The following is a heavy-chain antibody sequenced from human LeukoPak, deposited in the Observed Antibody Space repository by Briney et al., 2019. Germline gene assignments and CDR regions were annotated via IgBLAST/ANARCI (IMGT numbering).Heavy chain of an antibody. D-gene: IGHD4-23*01. Sequence: GGSLRLSCAASGFTFNSYSMNWVRQATGKGLEWVSSISSSSSYIYYADSVKGRFTISSDNAKNSLYLQMNGLRAEDTAVYYCARAEGRWLRRDNWFDPWGQGTLVTVSS. CDR3: ARAEGRWLRRDNWFDP. V-gene: IGHV3-21*01. CDR1: GFTFNSYS. J-gene: IGHJ5*02. CDR2: ISSSSSYI.